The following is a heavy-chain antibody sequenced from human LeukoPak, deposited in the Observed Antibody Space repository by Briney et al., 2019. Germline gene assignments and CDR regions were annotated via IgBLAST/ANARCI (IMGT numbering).Heavy chain of an antibody. V-gene: IGHV3-23*01. J-gene: IGHJ4*02. CDR2: TSGRGGVT. Sequence: PGGSLRLSCAASGFTFSSYAMSWVRQAPGKGLEWVSATSGRGGVTYYADSVKGRFTISRDDSKNTLYLQMNSLRAEDTAVYYCAKGRVVWFGELYDYWGQGTLVTVSS. D-gene: IGHD3-10*01. CDR1: GFTFSSYA. CDR3: AKGRVVWFGELYDY.